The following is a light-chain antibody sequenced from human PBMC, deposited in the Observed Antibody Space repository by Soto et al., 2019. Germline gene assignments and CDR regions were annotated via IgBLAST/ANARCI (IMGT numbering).Light chain of an antibody. Sequence: AIRMTQSPSSFSASTGDRVTITCRASQGISSYLAWYQQKPGKAPKLLIYGASTRATDIPARFSGSGSGTEFTLTISSPQSEDYAVHYCQQYNNLPRTFGGGTKVDI. CDR2: GAS. CDR1: QGISSY. CDR3: QQYNNLPRT. J-gene: IGKJ4*01. V-gene: IGKV1-8*01.